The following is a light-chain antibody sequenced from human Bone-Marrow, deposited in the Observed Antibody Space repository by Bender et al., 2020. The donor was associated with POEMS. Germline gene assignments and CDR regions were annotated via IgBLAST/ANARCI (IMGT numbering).Light chain of an antibody. CDR3: SSHTMSSTLV. CDR1: SNDIASFNY. Sequence: QSALTQSASVSGSPVQSSTISCTGSSNDIASFNYVSWYQQHPGKAPKLVVYDFNYRPSGVCPRFSGSKSGNTASLTISRLQAADEAHYYSSSHTMSSTLVFGGGTKLTVL. V-gene: IGLV2-14*03. CDR2: DFN. J-gene: IGLJ3*02.